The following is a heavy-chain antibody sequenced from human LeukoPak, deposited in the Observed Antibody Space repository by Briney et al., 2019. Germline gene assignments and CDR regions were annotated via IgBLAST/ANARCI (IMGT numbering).Heavy chain of an antibody. J-gene: IGHJ4*02. CDR1: GFTFSSYG. V-gene: IGHV3-30*02. D-gene: IGHD2-15*01. Sequence: GGSLRLSCAASGFTFSSYGMHWVRQAPGKGLEWVAFIRYDGSNKYYAVSVKGRFTISRDNSENTVYLQMNSLRAEDTAVYYCAKDVRGGCSGANCHFWGQGTLVTVSS. CDR2: IRYDGSNK. CDR3: AKDVRGGCSGANCHF.